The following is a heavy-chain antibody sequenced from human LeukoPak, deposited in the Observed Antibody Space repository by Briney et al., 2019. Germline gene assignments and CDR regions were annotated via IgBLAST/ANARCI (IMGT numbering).Heavy chain of an antibody. CDR3: ASHYYDSSGYYFDY. D-gene: IGHD3-22*01. Sequence: PGGSLRLSCAASGFTFSNYGMHWVRQAPGKGLEWVAVISYDGSNKYYADSVKGRFTISRDNSKNTLYLQMNSLRAEDTAVYYCASHYYDSSGYYFDYWGQGTLVTVSS. V-gene: IGHV3-30*03. J-gene: IGHJ4*02. CDR2: ISYDGSNK. CDR1: GFTFSNYG.